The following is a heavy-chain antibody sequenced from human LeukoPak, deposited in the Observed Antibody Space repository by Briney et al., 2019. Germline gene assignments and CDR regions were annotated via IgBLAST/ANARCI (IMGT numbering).Heavy chain of an antibody. V-gene: IGHV1-24*01. CDR1: GYTLTELS. J-gene: IGHJ4*02. CDR3: ATDPCSSTSCYRARFDY. D-gene: IGHD2-2*01. Sequence: ASVKVSCKVSGYTLTELSMHWVRQAPGKGLEWMGGFDPEDGETIYAQKFQGRVTMTEDTSTDTAYMELNSLRSEDTAVYYCATDPCSSTSCYRARFDYWGQGTLVTVSS. CDR2: FDPEDGET.